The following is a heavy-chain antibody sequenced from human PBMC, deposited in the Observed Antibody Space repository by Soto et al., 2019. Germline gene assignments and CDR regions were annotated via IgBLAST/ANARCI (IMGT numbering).Heavy chain of an antibody. CDR1: GFTFSSYA. V-gene: IGHV3-30-3*01. Sequence: QVQLVESGGGVVQPGRSLRLSCAASGFTFSSYAMHWVRQAPGKGLEWVAVISYDGSNKYYADSVKGRFTISRDNSKNTPYLQMNSLRAEDTAVYYCARPVATFDYYYYGMDVWGQGTTVTVSS. CDR2: ISYDGSNK. D-gene: IGHD5-12*01. J-gene: IGHJ6*02. CDR3: ARPVATFDYYYYGMDV.